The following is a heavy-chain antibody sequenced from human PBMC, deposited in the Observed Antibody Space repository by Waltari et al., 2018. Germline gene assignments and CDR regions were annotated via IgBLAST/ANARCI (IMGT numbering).Heavy chain of an antibody. CDR2: IRSKSNGATT. J-gene: IGHJ4*02. Sequence: EVQLVESGGGLAKPGGSLRLSCVASGLTFRNAWMSWGRQAPGKGLEWVGRIRSKSNGATTDYAAPVKGRFTISREDSKNMLYLQMNSLKTEDTAVYYCTTEDLNGYTYGYFDYWGQGALVTVSS. CDR3: TTEDLNGYTYGYFDY. CDR1: GLTFRNAW. D-gene: IGHD5-18*01. V-gene: IGHV3-15*01.